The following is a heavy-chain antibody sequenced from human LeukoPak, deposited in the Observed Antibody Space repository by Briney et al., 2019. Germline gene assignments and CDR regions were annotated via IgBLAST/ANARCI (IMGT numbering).Heavy chain of an antibody. CDR3: AKPGSNYYDSSDY. Sequence: GGSLRLSCAASGFTFSSYSMSWVRQAPGKGLEWVSAISGSGGSTYYADSVKGRFTISRDNSKNTLYLQMNSLRAEDTAVYYCAKPGSNYYDSSDYWGQGTLVTVSS. J-gene: IGHJ4*02. D-gene: IGHD3-22*01. V-gene: IGHV3-23*01. CDR2: ISGSGGST. CDR1: GFTFSSYS.